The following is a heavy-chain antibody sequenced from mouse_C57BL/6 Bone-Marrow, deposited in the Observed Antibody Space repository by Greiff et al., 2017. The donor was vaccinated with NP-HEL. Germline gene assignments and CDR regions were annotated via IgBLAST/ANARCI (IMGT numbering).Heavy chain of an antibody. J-gene: IGHJ3*01. Sequence: QVQLQQPGAELVMPGASVKLSCKASGYTFTSYWMHWVKQRPGQGLEWIGEIDPSDSYSNYNQKFKGKSTLTVDKSSSTAYMQLSSLTSEDSAVYYCARFAYWGQGTLVTVSA. CDR1: GYTFTSYW. CDR2: IDPSDSYS. CDR3: ARFAY. V-gene: IGHV1-69*01.